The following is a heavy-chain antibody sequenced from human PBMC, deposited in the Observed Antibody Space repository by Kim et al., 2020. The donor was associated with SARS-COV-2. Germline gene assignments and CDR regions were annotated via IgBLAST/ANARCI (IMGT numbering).Heavy chain of an antibody. D-gene: IGHD3-22*01. Sequence: ASVKVSCKASGYTFTSYYMHWVRQAPGQGLEWMGIINPSGGSTSYAQKFQGRVTMTRDTSTSTVYMELSSLRSEDTAVYYCARGGPTYYYDSSGYLRNTYYFDYCGQGTLVTVSS. CDR1: GYTFTSYY. V-gene: IGHV1-46*01. J-gene: IGHJ4*02. CDR2: INPSGGST. CDR3: ARGGPTYYYDSSGYLRNTYYFDY.